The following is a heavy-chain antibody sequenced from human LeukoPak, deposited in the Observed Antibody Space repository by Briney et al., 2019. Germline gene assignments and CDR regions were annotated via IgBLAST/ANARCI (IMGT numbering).Heavy chain of an antibody. V-gene: IGHV3-21*01. Sequence: PGGSLRLSCAASGFTFSTYAMNWVRQAPGKGLEWVSSINSGSRYIYYADSVEGRFTISRDNAKNSMYLQMNSLRAEDTAVYYCARDAGSSLWFDPWGQGTLVTVSS. CDR3: ARDAGSSLWFDP. J-gene: IGHJ5*02. CDR1: GFTFSTYA. CDR2: INSGSRYI. D-gene: IGHD3-10*01.